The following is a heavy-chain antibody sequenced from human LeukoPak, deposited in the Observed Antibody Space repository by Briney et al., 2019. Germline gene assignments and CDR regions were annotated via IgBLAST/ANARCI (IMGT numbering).Heavy chain of an antibody. CDR3: TTSRPQGGACDY. Sequence: GGSLRLSCAASGFTFSAYWLNLVRQAPGKGLEWVANIKPDGTEQYYVDSVKGRFTISRDNAKNSLYLQMNSLRAEDTAVYYCTTSRPQGGACDYWGQGTLVTVSS. CDR1: GFTFSAYW. D-gene: IGHD1-14*01. J-gene: IGHJ4*02. V-gene: IGHV3-7*01. CDR2: IKPDGTEQ.